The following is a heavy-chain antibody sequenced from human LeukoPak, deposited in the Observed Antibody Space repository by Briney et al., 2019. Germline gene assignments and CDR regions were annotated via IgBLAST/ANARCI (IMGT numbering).Heavy chain of an antibody. CDR3: ARAGFPNWFDP. V-gene: IGHV4-59*01. CDR2: ISHSGIT. Sequence: SETLSLTCTVSGGSLNTYYWTWLRQPPGKGLEWIGYISHSGITDYNPSLKSRVTISVDTSKNQFSLRLRSVTAADTAVYYCARAGFPNWFDPWGQGILVAVSS. D-gene: IGHD2/OR15-2a*01. J-gene: IGHJ5*02. CDR1: GGSLNTYY.